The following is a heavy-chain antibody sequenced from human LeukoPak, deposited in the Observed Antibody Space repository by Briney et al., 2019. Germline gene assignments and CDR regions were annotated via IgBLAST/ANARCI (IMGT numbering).Heavy chain of an antibody. V-gene: IGHV4-59*01. CDR1: GGSISSYY. CDR2: IYYSGST. D-gene: IGHD6-13*01. CDR3: ARDTAAAASFDY. J-gene: IGHJ4*02. Sequence: SETLSLTCTVSGGSISSYYWSWIRQPPGKGLEWIGYIYYSGSTNYNPSLKSRVTISVDTSKNLFSLKLSSVTAADTAVYYCARDTAAAASFDYWGQGTLVTVSS.